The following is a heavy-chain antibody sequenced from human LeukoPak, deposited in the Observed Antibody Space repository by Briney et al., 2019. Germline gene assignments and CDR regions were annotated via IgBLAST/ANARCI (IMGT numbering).Heavy chain of an antibody. D-gene: IGHD3-22*01. CDR1: GFTFDDYA. CDR2: IYSGGST. J-gene: IGHJ4*02. Sequence: GGSLRLSCAASGFTFDDYAMHWVRQAPGKGLEWVSVIYSGGSTYYADSVKGRFTISRDNSKNTLYLQMNSLRAEDTAVYYCARGPDSSGYLYYFDYWGQGTLVTVSS. CDR3: ARGPDSSGYLYYFDY. V-gene: IGHV3-53*01.